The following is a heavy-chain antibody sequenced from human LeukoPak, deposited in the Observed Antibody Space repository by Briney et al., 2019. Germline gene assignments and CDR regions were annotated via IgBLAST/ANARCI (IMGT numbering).Heavy chain of an antibody. CDR2: ISGSGGST. D-gene: IGHD6-19*01. J-gene: IGHJ4*02. V-gene: IGHV3-23*01. Sequence: GGSLRLSCAASGFTFSSYAMNWVRQAPGKGLEWVSGISGSGGSTYYADSVKGRFTISRDNSKNTLYLQMNGLRAEDTAVYYCAKLDRISVAGYSDHWGQGTLVTVSS. CDR1: GFTFSSYA. CDR3: AKLDRISVAGYSDH.